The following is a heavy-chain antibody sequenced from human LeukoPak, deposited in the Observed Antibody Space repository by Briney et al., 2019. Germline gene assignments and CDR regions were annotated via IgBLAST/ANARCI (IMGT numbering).Heavy chain of an antibody. V-gene: IGHV4-31*03. J-gene: IGHJ4*02. Sequence: SETLSLTCTVSGVSISSGGYYWSWIRQHPGKGLEWIGYIYYSGSTYYNPSLKSRVTISVDTSKNQFSLKLSSVTAADTAVYYCARDWYSSGWSDYWGQGTLVTVSS. D-gene: IGHD6-19*01. CDR1: GVSISSGGYY. CDR2: IYYSGST. CDR3: ARDWYSSGWSDY.